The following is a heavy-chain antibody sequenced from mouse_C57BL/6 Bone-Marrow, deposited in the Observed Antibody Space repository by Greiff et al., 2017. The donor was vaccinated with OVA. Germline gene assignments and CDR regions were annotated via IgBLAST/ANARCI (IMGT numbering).Heavy chain of an antibody. J-gene: IGHJ4*01. V-gene: IGHV1-55*01. Sequence: LQPGAELVKPGASVKMSCKASGYTFTSYWLTWVKQRPGQGLEWIGDIYPGSGSTNYNEKFKSKATLTVDTSSSTAYRQRSSLTSEDSAVYYCASSNYLYYYAMDYWGQGTAVTVSS. D-gene: IGHD2-5*01. CDR1: GYTFTSYW. CDR2: IYPGSGST. CDR3: ASSNYLYYYAMDY.